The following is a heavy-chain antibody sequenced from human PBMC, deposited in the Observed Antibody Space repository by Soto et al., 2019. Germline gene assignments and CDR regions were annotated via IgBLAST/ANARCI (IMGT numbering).Heavy chain of an antibody. CDR3: ARDRGFCSGDNCYNPLIDY. J-gene: IGHJ4*02. CDR1: GYTFTSYA. D-gene: IGHD2-15*01. Sequence: ASVKVSCKASGYTFTSYAMHWVRQAPGQRLEWMGWINTGNGNTKYSRKFQGRVTITRDTSASTAYMELSSLRSEDTAMYYCARDRGFCSGDNCYNPLIDYWGQGTLVTVSS. V-gene: IGHV1-3*04. CDR2: INTGNGNT.